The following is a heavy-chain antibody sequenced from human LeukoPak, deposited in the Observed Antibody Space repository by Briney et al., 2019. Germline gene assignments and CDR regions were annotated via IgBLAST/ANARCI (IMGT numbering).Heavy chain of an antibody. CDR1: GYSFTSYG. Sequence: ASVKVSCKASGYSFTSYGISWVRQAPGQGLEWMGRISVHTGNTNYAQKFQGRVTMTTDTSTSTAYMELRSLRSDVTAVYYCARVRSDYGDFGNYWGQGTLVTVSS. CDR3: ARVRSDYGDFGNY. V-gene: IGHV1-18*04. J-gene: IGHJ4*02. CDR2: ISVHTGNT. D-gene: IGHD4-17*01.